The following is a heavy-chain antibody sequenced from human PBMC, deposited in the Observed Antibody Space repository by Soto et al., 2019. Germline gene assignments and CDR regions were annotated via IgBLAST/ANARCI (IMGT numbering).Heavy chain of an antibody. CDR1: GFTFSSYA. CDR2: ISGSGGST. V-gene: IGHV3-23*01. D-gene: IGHD3-10*01. Sequence: EVQLLESGGGLVQPGGSLRLSCAASGFTFSSYAMSWVRQAPGKGLEWVSAISGSGGSTYYADSVKGRFTISRDNSKNTLYLQMNSLRAEDTAVYYCAKDKVYGSGPPVFGWFDPWGQGTLVTVSS. CDR3: AKDKVYGSGPPVFGWFDP. J-gene: IGHJ5*02.